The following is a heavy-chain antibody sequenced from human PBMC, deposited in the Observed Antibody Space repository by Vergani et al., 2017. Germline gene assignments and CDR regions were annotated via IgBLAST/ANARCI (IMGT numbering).Heavy chain of an antibody. CDR2: ISGSGGST. D-gene: IGHD1-26*01. V-gene: IGHV3-23*01. CDR3: AKDQSGSYRGRFDY. J-gene: IGHJ4*02. CDR1: GFTFTSYA. Sequence: EVQLLESGGGLAQPGGSLRLSCAASGFTFTSYAMSWVRQAPGKGLEWVSAISGSGGSTYYADSVKGRFTSSRDNSKNTLYLQMNSLRADATAVYYCAKDQSGSYRGRFDYWGQGTLVTVSS.